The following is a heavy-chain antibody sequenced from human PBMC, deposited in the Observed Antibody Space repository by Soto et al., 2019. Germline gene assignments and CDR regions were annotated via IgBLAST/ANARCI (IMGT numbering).Heavy chain of an antibody. CDR3: ETVSWEPDV. V-gene: IGHV3-33*01. Sequence: QVQLVESGGGVVQPGRSLRLSCAASGFTFSSYNMHWVRQAPGKGLEWVTFIWRDGNSQSHADSVRGRFTVSRDNSKNTLSLQMDSLRDPLTAAYPCETVSWEPDVWGQGTTVTVSS. CDR2: IWRDGNSQ. CDR1: GFTFSSYN. D-gene: IGHD1-1*01. J-gene: IGHJ6*02.